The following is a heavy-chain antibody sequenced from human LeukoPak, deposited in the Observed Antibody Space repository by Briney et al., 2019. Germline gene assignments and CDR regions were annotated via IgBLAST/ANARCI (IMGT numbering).Heavy chain of an antibody. CDR3: ARGGSSSEFDY. V-gene: IGHV1-46*01. CDR1: GYTFTGYY. CDR2: INPSGGST. J-gene: IGHJ4*02. Sequence: GASVKVSCKASGYTFTGYYMHWVRQAPGQGLEWMGVINPSGGSTTYAQKFQGRVTMTRDTSTSTVYMEVSSLRSQDRAVYYCARGGSSSEFDYWGQGTLVTVSS. D-gene: IGHD6-6*01.